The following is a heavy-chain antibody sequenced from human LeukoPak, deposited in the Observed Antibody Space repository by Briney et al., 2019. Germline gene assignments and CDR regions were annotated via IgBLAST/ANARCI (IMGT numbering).Heavy chain of an antibody. Sequence: GGSLRLSCAASGFTFSSYWMHWVRQSAGKGLVWVSRISTDGSSTSYADSVKGRFTISRDNAKNSLYLQMNSLRAEDTAVYYCARGPRFLEWLPFDYWGQGTLVTVSS. CDR2: ISTDGSST. CDR3: ARGPRFLEWLPFDY. J-gene: IGHJ4*02. V-gene: IGHV3-74*01. CDR1: GFTFSSYW. D-gene: IGHD3-3*01.